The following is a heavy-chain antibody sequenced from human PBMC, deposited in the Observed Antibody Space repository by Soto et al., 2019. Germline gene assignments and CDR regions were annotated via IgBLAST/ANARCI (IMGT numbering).Heavy chain of an antibody. CDR1: GGSISEKY. Sequence: QLQLQESGPGLVKPSETLSLTCTVSGGSISEKYWNWVRQPPGKVLEWLGLIFANGNTDYNPSLKSRVTMSVDASKNQFSLRLTSMTAADTAVYYCVASLAASGLNWLDPWGRGTLVTVSS. V-gene: IGHV4-4*07. J-gene: IGHJ5*02. CDR2: IFANGNT. CDR3: VASLAASGLNWLDP.